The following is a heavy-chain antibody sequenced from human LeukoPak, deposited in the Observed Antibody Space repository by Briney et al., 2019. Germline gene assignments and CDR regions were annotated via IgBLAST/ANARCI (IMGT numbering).Heavy chain of an antibody. CDR2: INAYNGNT. Sequence: ASVKVSCKASGYTFSSYGFSWVRQAPGQGLEWMGWINAYNGNTNYAQKLQGRVTMTTDTSTSTAYMELRSLRSDDTAVYYCARDGYYYDSIYFDYWGQGTLVTVSS. V-gene: IGHV1-18*01. J-gene: IGHJ4*02. D-gene: IGHD3-22*01. CDR3: ARDGYYYDSIYFDY. CDR1: GYTFSSYG.